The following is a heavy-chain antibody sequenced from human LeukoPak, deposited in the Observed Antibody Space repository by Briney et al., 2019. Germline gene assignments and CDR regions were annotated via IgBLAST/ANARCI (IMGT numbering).Heavy chain of an antibody. V-gene: IGHV3-7*01. J-gene: IGHJ5*02. CDR2: IKQDGSEK. CDR3: ARDLSSGWYPHWFDP. D-gene: IGHD6-19*01. Sequence: GGSLRLSCAASGFTFSSYSMNWVRQAPGKGLEWVANIKQDGSEKYYVDSVKGRFTISRDNAKNSLYLQMNSLRAEDTAVYYCARDLSSGWYPHWFDPWGQGTLVTVSS. CDR1: GFTFSSYS.